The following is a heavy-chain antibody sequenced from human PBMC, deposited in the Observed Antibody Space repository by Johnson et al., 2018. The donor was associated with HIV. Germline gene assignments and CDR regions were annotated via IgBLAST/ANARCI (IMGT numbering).Heavy chain of an antibody. CDR2: ISYDGSNK. CDR1: GFTFSSYA. CDR3: VRVQGIVHDAFDL. D-gene: IGHD2-15*01. J-gene: IGHJ3*01. V-gene: IGHV3-30*04. Sequence: QVQLVESGGGVVQPGRSLRLSCAASGFTFSSYAMHWVRQAPGKGLEWVAVISYDGSNKYYADSVKGRFTISRDNSKNTLYLQMNSLRAEDTAVYCCVRVQGIVHDAFDLWGQGTMVTVSS.